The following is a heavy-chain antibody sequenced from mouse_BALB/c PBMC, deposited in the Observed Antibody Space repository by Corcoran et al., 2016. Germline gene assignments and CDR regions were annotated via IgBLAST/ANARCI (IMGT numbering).Heavy chain of an antibody. Sequence: EVQLQQSGPELVKPGASVKMSCKASGYTFTSYVMHWVKQKPGQGLEWIGYINPYNDGTKYNEKFKGKATLTSDKSSSTAYMELSSLTSEDSAVYDCARSGRYDVGDYWGQGTTLTVSS. CDR2: INPYNDGT. D-gene: IGHD2-14*01. CDR3: ARSGRYDVGDY. V-gene: IGHV1S136*01. J-gene: IGHJ2*01. CDR1: GYTFTSYV.